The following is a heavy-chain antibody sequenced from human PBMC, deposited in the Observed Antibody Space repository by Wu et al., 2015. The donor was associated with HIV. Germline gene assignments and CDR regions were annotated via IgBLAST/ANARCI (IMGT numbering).Heavy chain of an antibody. CDR2: INPSSGST. V-gene: IGHV1-46*01. CDR3: ARAGGFCSGTSCLDL. D-gene: IGHD2-2*03. J-gene: IGHJ5*02. Sequence: QVQLVQSGAEVKNPGASVKVSCRASGYRFTGYYIHWVRQAPGHGLEWVGIINPSSGSTSYAQKFKGRVTMTRDTSTATVYMELSSLRSEDTAVYSCARAGGFCSGTSCLDLWGQGTLVTVFS. CDR1: GYRFTGYY.